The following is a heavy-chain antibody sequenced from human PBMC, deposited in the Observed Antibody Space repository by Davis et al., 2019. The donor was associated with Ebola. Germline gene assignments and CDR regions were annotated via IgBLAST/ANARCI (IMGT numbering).Heavy chain of an antibody. CDR2: IKSKTDGGTT. J-gene: IGHJ4*02. Sequence: GESLKISCAASGFTFSNAWMSWVRQAPGKGLEWVGRIKSKTDGGTTDYAAPVKGRFTISRDDSKNTLYLQMNSLKTEDTAVYYCTTDRRGSGWYWGQGTLVTVSS. V-gene: IGHV3-15*01. CDR1: GFTFSNAW. D-gene: IGHD6-19*01. CDR3: TTDRRGSGWY.